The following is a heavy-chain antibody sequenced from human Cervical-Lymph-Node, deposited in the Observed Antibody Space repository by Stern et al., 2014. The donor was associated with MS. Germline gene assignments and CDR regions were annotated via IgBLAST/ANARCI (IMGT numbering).Heavy chain of an antibody. Sequence: QVQLVQSGAEVKKPGSSVKVSCKTSGGTFSRNALNWVRQAPGQGLEWMGGLIPLFGTGTYAQKFQGRVTITAGESTSTAYMELSSLTSEDTAVYYCAMGTHSFDIWGQGTMVTVSS. CDR2: LIPLFGTG. CDR3: AMGTHSFDI. CDR1: GGTFSRNA. J-gene: IGHJ3*02. D-gene: IGHD7-27*01. V-gene: IGHV1-69*01.